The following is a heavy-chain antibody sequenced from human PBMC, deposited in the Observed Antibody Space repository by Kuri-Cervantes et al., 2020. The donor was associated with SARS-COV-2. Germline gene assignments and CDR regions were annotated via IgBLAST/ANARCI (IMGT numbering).Heavy chain of an antibody. Sequence: ASVKVSCKATGYTFTSYYMHWVRQAPGQGLEWMGIINPSGGSTSYAQKFQGRVTMTRDTSISTAYMELSRLRSDDTAVYYCAREARAPSSRDWFDPWGQGTLVTVS. CDR3: AREARAPSSRDWFDP. V-gene: IGHV1-46*01. CDR1: GYTFTSYY. CDR2: INPSGGST. D-gene: IGHD2-15*01. J-gene: IGHJ5*02.